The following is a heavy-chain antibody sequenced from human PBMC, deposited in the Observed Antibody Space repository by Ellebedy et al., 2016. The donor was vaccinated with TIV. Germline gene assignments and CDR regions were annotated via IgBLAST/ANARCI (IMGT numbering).Heavy chain of an antibody. D-gene: IGHD6-19*01. CDR2: SRSKAYGGTT. CDR3: SSEGSGWRDGDYYYGMDV. V-gene: IGHV3-49*04. CDR1: GFTFGDSS. J-gene: IGHJ6*02. Sequence: GESLKIPCPAPGFTFGDSSLSWVRQAPGKGLEWVGFSRSKAYGGTTEYAASVKCRFTISRDGSKSIAYLQMNSLKTEDTAVYYCSSEGSGWRDGDYYYGMDVWGQGTTVTVSS.